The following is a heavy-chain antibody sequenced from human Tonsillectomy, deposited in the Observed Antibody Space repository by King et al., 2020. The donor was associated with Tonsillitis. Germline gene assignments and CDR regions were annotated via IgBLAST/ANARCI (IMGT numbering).Heavy chain of an antibody. Sequence: QLQESGPGLVKPSETLSLTCTVSGGSISSSTYYWGWIRQPPGKGLEWIGSIYYSGSTYYNPSLKSRVTISVDTCKNQFSLKLSSVTAADTAVYYCARLVYDSSVYYYYGMDVWGQGTTVTVSS. V-gene: IGHV4-39*01. D-gene: IGHD3-22*01. CDR3: ARLVYDSSVYYYYGMDV. CDR1: GGSISSSTYY. CDR2: IYYSGST. J-gene: IGHJ6*02.